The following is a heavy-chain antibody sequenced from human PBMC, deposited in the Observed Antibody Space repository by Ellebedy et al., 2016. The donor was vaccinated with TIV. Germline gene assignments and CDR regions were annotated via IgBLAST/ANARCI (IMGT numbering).Heavy chain of an antibody. CDR3: ARYGDYDYGMDV. J-gene: IGHJ6*02. Sequence: GESLKISCAASGFTVSSNYMSWVRQAPGKGLEWVPVIYSGGSTYYADSVKGRFTISRDNSKNTLYLQMNSLRAEDTAVYYCARYGDYDYGMDVWGQGTTVTVSS. D-gene: IGHD4-17*01. CDR2: IYSGGST. CDR1: GFTVSSNY. V-gene: IGHV3-53*01.